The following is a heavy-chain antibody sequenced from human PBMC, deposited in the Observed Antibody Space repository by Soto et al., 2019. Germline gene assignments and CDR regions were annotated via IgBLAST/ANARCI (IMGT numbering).Heavy chain of an antibody. J-gene: IGHJ3*01. Sequence: GGSLRLSCAASGFIVSRNYMSWVRQAPGKGLEWVSIIYTDGSTYYADSVKGRFTISRDNFKNTLYLQMNSLRVEDTAVYYCTRDEVRQKSAFVLWGQGTMVTVSS. CDR2: IYTDGST. D-gene: IGHD6-25*01. CDR3: TRDEVRQKSAFVL. CDR1: GFIVSRNY. V-gene: IGHV3-53*01.